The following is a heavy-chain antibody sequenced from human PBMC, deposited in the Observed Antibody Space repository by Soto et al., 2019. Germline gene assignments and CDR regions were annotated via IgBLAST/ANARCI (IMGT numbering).Heavy chain of an antibody. CDR3: ARGGITFGTVYYYYYGMDV. Sequence: PSETLSLTCTVSGGSISSYYWSWIRQPPGKGLEWIGYIYYSGSTNYNPSLKSRVTISVDTSKNQFSLKLSSVTAADTAVYYCARGGITFGTVYYYYYGMDVWGQGTTVTVS. J-gene: IGHJ6*02. CDR2: IYYSGST. CDR1: GGSISSYY. V-gene: IGHV4-59*01. D-gene: IGHD3-16*01.